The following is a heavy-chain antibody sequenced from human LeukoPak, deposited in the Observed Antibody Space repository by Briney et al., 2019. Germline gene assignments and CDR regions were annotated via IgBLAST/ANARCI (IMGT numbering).Heavy chain of an antibody. J-gene: IGHJ4*02. V-gene: IGHV3-23*01. D-gene: IGHD3-3*01. CDR3: AKQTNFWRSFDY. CDR2: FSAGGDLT. CDR1: GFTFDTNA. Sequence: GGSPRLSCAASGFTFDTNAMSWVRQAPGKGLEWVSAFSAGGDLTYYADSVKGRFTISRDNSKNTLYLQMNSVRVEDTAVYYCAKQTNFWRSFDYWGQGTLVTVSS.